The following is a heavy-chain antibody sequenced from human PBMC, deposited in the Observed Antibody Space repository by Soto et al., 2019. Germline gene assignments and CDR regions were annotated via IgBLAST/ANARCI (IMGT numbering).Heavy chain of an antibody. CDR3: TTGPYYYDSSGYYVGYHNDY. D-gene: IGHD3-22*01. CDR2: IKSKTDGGTT. J-gene: IGHJ4*02. CDR1: GFTFSNAW. Sequence: GGSLRLSCAASGFTFSNAWMSWVRQAPGKGLEWVGRIKSKTDGGTTDYAAPMKGRFTISRDDSKNTLYLQMNSLKTEDTAVYYCTTGPYYYDSSGYYVGYHNDYWGQGTLVTVSS. V-gene: IGHV3-15*01.